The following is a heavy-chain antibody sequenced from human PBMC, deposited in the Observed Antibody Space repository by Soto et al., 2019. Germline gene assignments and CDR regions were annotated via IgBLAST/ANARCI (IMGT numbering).Heavy chain of an antibody. CDR3: ARQITKPRGIDF. Sequence: QVQLLESGPGLVKASETLSLTCSISGGSISSGGYYWSWVRQRPGKGLEWIGDVYFNENTYYSPSLRSRVNISVGTSKSQFSLRLSSVTAADAAVYYCARQITKPRGIDFWGPGISVSVSS. CDR2: VYFNENT. CDR1: GGSISSGGYY. V-gene: IGHV4-31*03. D-gene: IGHD2-8*01. J-gene: IGHJ4*02.